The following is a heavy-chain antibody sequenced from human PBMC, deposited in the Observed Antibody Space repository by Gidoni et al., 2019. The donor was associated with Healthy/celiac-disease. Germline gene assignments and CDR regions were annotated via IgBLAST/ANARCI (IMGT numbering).Heavy chain of an antibody. D-gene: IGHD3-22*01. CDR1: GFTLADYA. Sequence: EVQLVESGGGLVQPGRSLRLSCAASGFTLADYAMHWVRQAPGKGLEWVAGISWNSGSIGYADSVKGRFTISRDNAKNSLYLQMNSLRAEDTALYYCAKGYGYDSSGYPDYWGQGTLVTVSS. CDR2: ISWNSGSI. CDR3: AKGYGYDSSGYPDY. V-gene: IGHV3-9*01. J-gene: IGHJ4*02.